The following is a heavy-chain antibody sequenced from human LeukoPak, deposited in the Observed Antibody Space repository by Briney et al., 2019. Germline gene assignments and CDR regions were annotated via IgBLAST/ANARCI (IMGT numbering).Heavy chain of an antibody. CDR2: ISGSGGST. V-gene: IGHV3-23*01. Sequence: GGSVRLSCAASGLTFSSYAMRWVRQAPGKGLEWVSAISGSGGSTYYADSVKGRFTISRDNYKNTLYLQMNSLRAEDTAVYYCAKGYCSSTSCYAFDYWGQGTLVTVSS. J-gene: IGHJ4*02. CDR1: GLTFSSYA. CDR3: AKGYCSSTSCYAFDY. D-gene: IGHD2-2*01.